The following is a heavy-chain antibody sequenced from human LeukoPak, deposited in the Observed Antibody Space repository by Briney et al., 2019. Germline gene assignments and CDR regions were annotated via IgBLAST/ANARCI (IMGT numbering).Heavy chain of an antibody. CDR1: GGSISSYY. CDR2: IYYSGST. J-gene: IGHJ1*01. CDR3: ARDNVGGYYDP. V-gene: IGHV4-59*01. D-gene: IGHD3-22*01. Sequence: SETLSLTCTVSGGSISSYYWSWIRQPPGKGLEWIGYIYYSGSTNYNPSLKSRVTISVDTSKTQFSLKLSSVTAADTAVYYCARDNVGGYYDPWGQGTLVTVSS.